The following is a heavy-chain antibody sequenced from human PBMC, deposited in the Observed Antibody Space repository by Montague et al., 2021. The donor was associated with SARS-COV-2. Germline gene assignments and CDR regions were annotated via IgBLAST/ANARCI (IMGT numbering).Heavy chain of an antibody. CDR1: GASMKSYY. V-gene: IGHV4-59*01. Sequence: SETLSLTCSVSGASMKSYYWTWVRQSPGKGLQWIGYTYYSGSTSYDPSLQSRLTMTVDTSKNQFTLRLTSVTAADSAVYYCARVDGMIGGSTHFGYWGQGLPVTVSS. J-gene: IGHJ4*02. CDR3: ARVDGMIGGSTHFGY. CDR2: TYYSGST. D-gene: IGHD2-21*01.